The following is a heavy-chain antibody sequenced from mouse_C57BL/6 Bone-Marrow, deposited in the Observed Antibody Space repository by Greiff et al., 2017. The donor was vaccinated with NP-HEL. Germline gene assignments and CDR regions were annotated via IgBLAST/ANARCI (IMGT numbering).Heavy chain of an antibody. CDR3: TREGSTVVAHFDY. D-gene: IGHD1-1*01. CDR2: ISRGGDYI. Sequence: EVKVVESGEGLVKPGGSLKLSCAASGFTFSSYAMSWVRQTPEKRLEWVAYISRGGDYIYYADTVKGRFTISRDNARNTLYLQISSLKSEDTAMYYCTREGSTVVAHFDYWGQGTTLTVSS. J-gene: IGHJ2*01. V-gene: IGHV5-9-1*02. CDR1: GFTFSSYA.